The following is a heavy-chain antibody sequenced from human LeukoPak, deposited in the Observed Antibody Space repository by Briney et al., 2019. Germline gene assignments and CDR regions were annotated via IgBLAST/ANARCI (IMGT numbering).Heavy chain of an antibody. CDR2: INHSGST. CDR3: ARVGLGYSYGNYCYYYYMDV. D-gene: IGHD5-18*01. J-gene: IGHJ6*03. CDR1: GGSFSGYY. V-gene: IGHV4-34*01. Sequence: SETLSLTCAVYGGSFSGYYWSWIRQPPGKGLEWSVEINHSGSTNYNPSLKSRVTISVDTSKNQFSLKLSSVTAADTAVYYCARVGLGYSYGNYCYYYYMDVWGKGTTVTVSS.